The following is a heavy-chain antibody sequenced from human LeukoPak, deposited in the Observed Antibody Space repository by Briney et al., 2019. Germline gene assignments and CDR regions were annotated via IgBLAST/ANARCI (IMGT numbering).Heavy chain of an antibody. D-gene: IGHD3-22*01. Sequence: GSLRLSCAASGFIFTNYFMSWVRQAPGKGLEWIGYIYYSGSTNYNPSLKSRVTISVDTSKNQFSLKLSSVTAADTAVYYCAREGEYYDSTLDYWGQGTLVTVSS. CDR1: GFIFTNYF. CDR2: IYYSGST. V-gene: IGHV4-59*01. J-gene: IGHJ4*02. CDR3: AREGEYYDSTLDY.